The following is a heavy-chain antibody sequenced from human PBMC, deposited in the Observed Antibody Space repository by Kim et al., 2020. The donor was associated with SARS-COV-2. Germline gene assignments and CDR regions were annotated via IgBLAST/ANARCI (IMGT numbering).Heavy chain of an antibody. D-gene: IGHD2-2*01. J-gene: IGHJ4*02. Sequence: SETLSLTCAVYGESLTNYYWTWIRRLPGKGLEWIGDINHSGSTHYNPSLKSRVAISVDTSKNQFSLKLTSVTAADTGVYYCTRASKFGGIPAAHRHWGQGTLVTVSS. V-gene: IGHV4-34*01. CDR1: GESLTNYY. CDR2: INHSGST. CDR3: TRASKFGGIPAAHRH.